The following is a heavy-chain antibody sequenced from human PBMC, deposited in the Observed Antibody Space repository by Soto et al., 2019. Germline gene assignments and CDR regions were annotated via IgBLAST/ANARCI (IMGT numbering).Heavy chain of an antibody. CDR2: IYYSGSP. V-gene: IGHV4-59*08. D-gene: IGHD2-2*01. Sequence: SETLSLTCTVSGGSITSYYWSWIRQSPGKGLEWIGYIYYSGSPSYNQSLKSRVTISTDTSKNQFSLKVNSVTAADTAVYYCARIVSAPPQYHYYYMDRWGKGASVTFSS. J-gene: IGHJ6*03. CDR3: ARIVSAPPQYHYYYMDR. CDR1: GGSITSYY.